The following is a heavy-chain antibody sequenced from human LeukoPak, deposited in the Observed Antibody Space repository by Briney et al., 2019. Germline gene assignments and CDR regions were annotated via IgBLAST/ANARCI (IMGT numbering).Heavy chain of an antibody. D-gene: IGHD6-19*01. CDR1: GDSVSSNSAA. Sequence: SQTLSLTCAISGDSVSSNSAAWNWIRQSPSRGLEWLGRTYYRSKWYNDYAVSVKSRITINPDTSKNQFSLKLSSVTAADTAVYYCARVIAVAGALDYWGQGTLVTVSS. J-gene: IGHJ4*02. CDR2: TYYRSKWYN. V-gene: IGHV6-1*01. CDR3: ARVIAVAGALDY.